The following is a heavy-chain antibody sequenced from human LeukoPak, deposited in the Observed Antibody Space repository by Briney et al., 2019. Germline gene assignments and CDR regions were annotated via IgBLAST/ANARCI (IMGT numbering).Heavy chain of an antibody. D-gene: IGHD2-15*01. CDR3: AQCSGDSCYSGYYYYMDV. V-gene: IGHV1-69*05. Sequence: VASVKVSCKASGGTFSSYAISWVRQAPGQGLEWMGGIIPIFGTANYAQKFQGRVTITTDESTSTAYMELSSLRSEDTAVYYCAQCSGDSCYSGYYYYMDVWAKGPRSPSP. J-gene: IGHJ6*03. CDR2: IIPIFGTA. CDR1: GGTFSSYA.